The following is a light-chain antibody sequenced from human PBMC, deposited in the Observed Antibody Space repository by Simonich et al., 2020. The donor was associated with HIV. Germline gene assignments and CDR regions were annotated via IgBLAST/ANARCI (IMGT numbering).Light chain of an antibody. CDR1: QSVRSY. V-gene: IGKV3-11*01. J-gene: IGKJ2*01. CDR3: QQRSNTYT. CDR2: AAS. Sequence: EIVMTHSPAALSVSPGERATLSCRASQSVRSYLAWYQQKPGQAPRLLIYAASNRATGIPARFSGSGSGTDFTLTISSLEPEDFAVYYCQQRSNTYTFGQGTKLEIK.